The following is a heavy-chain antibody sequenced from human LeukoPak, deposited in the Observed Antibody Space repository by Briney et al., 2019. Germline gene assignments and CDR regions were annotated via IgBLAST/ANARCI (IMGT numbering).Heavy chain of an antibody. CDR3: ARHYYDDSSGWENDY. Sequence: GESLKISCKGSGYTFTSFWISWVRQMPGKGLEWMGRIDPSDSYTNYSPSFQGHVTISADKSISTAYLQWSSLKASDTAMYYCARHYYDDSSGWENDYWGQGTLVTVSS. CDR1: GYTFTSFW. V-gene: IGHV5-10-1*01. CDR2: IDPSDSYT. J-gene: IGHJ4*02. D-gene: IGHD3-22*01.